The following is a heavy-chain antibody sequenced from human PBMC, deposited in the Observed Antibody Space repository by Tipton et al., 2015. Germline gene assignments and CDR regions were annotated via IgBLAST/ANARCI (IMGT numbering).Heavy chain of an antibody. D-gene: IGHD4-23*01. CDR3: ARARGRHGGLFDS. V-gene: IGHV4-59*08. Sequence: LRLSCSVSGDSINRYYWSWIRQPPGKGLECIGYIYYTGSTHYNPSLKSRVTISVDTSKSQFSLEMRSVTAADTAVYYCARARGRHGGLFDSWGQGILVTVSS. CDR2: IYYTGST. CDR1: GDSINRYY. J-gene: IGHJ4*02.